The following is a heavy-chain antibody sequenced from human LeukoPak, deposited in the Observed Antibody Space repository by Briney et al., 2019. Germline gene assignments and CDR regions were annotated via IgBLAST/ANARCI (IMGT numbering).Heavy chain of an antibody. CDR2: ISGSGGST. CDR3: ARGWLQFDY. Sequence: GGSLRLSCAASGFTFNNFAVSWVRQAPGKGLEWVSAISGSGGSTYYADSVKGRFTISRDNSKNTLYLQMNSLRAEDTAVYYCARGWLQFDYWGQGTLVTVSS. J-gene: IGHJ4*02. V-gene: IGHV3-23*01. CDR1: GFTFNNFA. D-gene: IGHD5-24*01.